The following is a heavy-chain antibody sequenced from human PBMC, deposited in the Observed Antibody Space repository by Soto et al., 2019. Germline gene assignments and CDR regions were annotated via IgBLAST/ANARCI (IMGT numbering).Heavy chain of an antibody. D-gene: IGHD3-10*01. CDR2: MNSNSGNT. Sequence: QVQLVQSGAEVKKPGASVKVSCKASGYTFTSYDINWVRQATGQGLEWMGWMNSNSGNTGYAQKFQGRVTMTRNTSISTAYMELSSLISEDTAVYYCAIGSMVRPYYYGMDVWGQGTTVTVSS. CDR1: GYTFTSYD. CDR3: AIGSMVRPYYYGMDV. V-gene: IGHV1-8*01. J-gene: IGHJ6*02.